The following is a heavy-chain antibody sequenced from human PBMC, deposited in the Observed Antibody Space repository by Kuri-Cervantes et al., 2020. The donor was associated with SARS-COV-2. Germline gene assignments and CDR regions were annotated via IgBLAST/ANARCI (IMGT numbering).Heavy chain of an antibody. Sequence: GSLRLSCTVSGGSISSSSYYWGWIRQPPGKGLEWIGSIYYSGSTYYNPSLKSRVTISADTSKNQFSLKLSSVTAADTAVYYCATLPEGPGRSSWYYGNYYYGMDVWGQGTTVTVSS. D-gene: IGHD6-13*01. J-gene: IGHJ6*02. CDR3: ATLPEGPGRSSWYYGNYYYGMDV. V-gene: IGHV4-39*01. CDR1: GGSISSSSYY. CDR2: IYYSGST.